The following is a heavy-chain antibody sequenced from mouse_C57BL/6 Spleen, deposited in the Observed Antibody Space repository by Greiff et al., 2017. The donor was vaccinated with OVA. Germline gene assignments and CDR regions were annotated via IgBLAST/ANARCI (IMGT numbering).Heavy chain of an antibody. CDR1: GYTFTEYT. D-gene: IGHD2-3*01. Sequence: VQLQQSGAELVKPGASVKLSCKASGYTFTEYTIHWVKLRSGQGLEWIGWFYPGCGSIKYNEKFKDKGTLTADESSGTVDMELSRLTSEDAAVYCCARHEDRGGLLRAWFAYWGQGTLVTVSA. CDR2: FYPGCGSI. CDR3: ARHEDRGGLLRAWFAY. J-gene: IGHJ3*01. V-gene: IGHV1-62-2*01.